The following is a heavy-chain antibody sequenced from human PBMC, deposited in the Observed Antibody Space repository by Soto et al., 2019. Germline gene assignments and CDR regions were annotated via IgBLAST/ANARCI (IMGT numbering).Heavy chain of an antibody. J-gene: IGHJ4*02. D-gene: IGHD3-16*01. CDR1: GFTFSNYA. CDR3: AKDRLAGGFDY. Sequence: GSLRLSCAASGFTFSNYARSWVRQAPGKGPEWVSLVSATAGTTYYTDSVKGRFTISRDNSRNTVYLQMNSLRADDTAVYYCAKDRLAGGFDYWGQGTLVTVSS. V-gene: IGHV3-23*01. CDR2: VSATAGTT.